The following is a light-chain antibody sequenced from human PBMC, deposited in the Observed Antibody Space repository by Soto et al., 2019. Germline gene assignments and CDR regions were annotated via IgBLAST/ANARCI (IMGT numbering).Light chain of an antibody. CDR3: QQLNSYPLT. CDR1: QGISSY. J-gene: IGKJ4*01. Sequence: DKQLTQCPSLQSASVGDRVTITCRASQGISSYLAWYQQKPGKAPKLLIYAASTLQSGVPSRFSGSGSGTEFTLTISSLQPEDFATYYCQQLNSYPLTFGGGTKVDNK. V-gene: IGKV1-9*01. CDR2: AAS.